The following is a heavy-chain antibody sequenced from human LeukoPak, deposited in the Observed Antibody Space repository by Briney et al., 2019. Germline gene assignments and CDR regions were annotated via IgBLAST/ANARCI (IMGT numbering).Heavy chain of an antibody. CDR3: ARDPYYDFWSGYPYFDY. CDR2: ISSGSSYI. CDR1: GFTFSSYA. Sequence: GGSLRLSCAASGFTFSSYAMTWVRQAPGKGLEWVSSISSGSSYIYYADSVKGRFTISRDNAKNSLYLQMNSLRAEDTAVYYCARDPYYDFWSGYPYFDYWGQGTLVTVSS. J-gene: IGHJ4*02. D-gene: IGHD3-3*01. V-gene: IGHV3-21*01.